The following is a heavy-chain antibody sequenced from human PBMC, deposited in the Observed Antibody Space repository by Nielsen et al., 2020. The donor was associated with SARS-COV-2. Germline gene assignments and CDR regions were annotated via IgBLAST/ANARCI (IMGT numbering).Heavy chain of an antibody. Sequence: SLKISCAASGFTFDDYAMHWVRQAPGKGLEWVSGISWNSGSIGYADSVNGRFTISRDNAKNSLYLQMNSLRAEDTALYFCAKGRKMTTPYYFDSWGQGNLVTVSS. CDR3: AKGRKMTTPYYFDS. J-gene: IGHJ4*02. V-gene: IGHV3-9*01. CDR2: ISWNSGSI. D-gene: IGHD5-24*01. CDR1: GFTFDDYA.